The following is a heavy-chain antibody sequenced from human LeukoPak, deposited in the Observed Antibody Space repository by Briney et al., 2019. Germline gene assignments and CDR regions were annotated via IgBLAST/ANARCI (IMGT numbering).Heavy chain of an antibody. CDR1: GGAVTTYA. CDR2: IIPIFDTP. D-gene: IGHD6-6*01. CDR3: ARSHSSSSGHDAFNI. V-gene: IGHV1-69*06. Sequence: SVKVSCKTSGGAVTTYAISWVRQAPGQGLEWMGGIIPIFDTPDHARRFQGRVTITADRSTGTVYLELSSLRSEDTAVYYCARSHSSSSGHDAFNIWGQGTLVTVSS. J-gene: IGHJ3*02.